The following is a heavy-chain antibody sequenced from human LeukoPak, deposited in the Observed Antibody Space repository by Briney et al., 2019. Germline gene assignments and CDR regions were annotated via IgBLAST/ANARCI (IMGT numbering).Heavy chain of an antibody. D-gene: IGHD4-17*01. V-gene: IGHV3-66*01. CDR1: GFTVSSNY. CDR3: ASTFYGDSPPY. Sequence: GGSLRLSCAASGFTVSSNYMSWVRQAPGKGLERVSVIYSGGSTYYADSVKGRFTISRDNSKNTLYLQMNSLRADDTAVYYCASTFYGDSPPYWGQGTLVTVSS. CDR2: IYSGGST. J-gene: IGHJ4*02.